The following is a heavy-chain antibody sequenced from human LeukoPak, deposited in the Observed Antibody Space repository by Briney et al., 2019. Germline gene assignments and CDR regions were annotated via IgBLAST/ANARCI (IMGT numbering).Heavy chain of an antibody. D-gene: IGHD3-10*01. CDR3: ARDTLWFGEPFAHY. Sequence: GGSLRLSCAASGFTFSSYSMNWVSQAPGKWLEWVSSISSSSSYIYYADSVKGRFTISRDNAKNSLYLQMNSLRAEDTAVYYCARDTLWFGEPFAHYWGQGTLVTVSS. V-gene: IGHV3-21*01. CDR2: ISSSSSYI. J-gene: IGHJ4*02. CDR1: GFTFSSYS.